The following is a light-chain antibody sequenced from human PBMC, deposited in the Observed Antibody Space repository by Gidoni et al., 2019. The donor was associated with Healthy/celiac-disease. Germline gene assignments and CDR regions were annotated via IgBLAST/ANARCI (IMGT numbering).Light chain of an antibody. CDR1: QSVCSY. CDR2: DAS. Sequence: ELVVTQSPATLSLSPGEQATLSCRASQSVCSYLAWYPAKPSQAPRLPNYDASNRATGSPAWFSGNWSGTGFTLTISRLEPEDCAFYFCQQRSNWPPWTFXQXTKVEIK. J-gene: IGKJ1*01. CDR3: QQRSNWPPWT. V-gene: IGKV3-11*01.